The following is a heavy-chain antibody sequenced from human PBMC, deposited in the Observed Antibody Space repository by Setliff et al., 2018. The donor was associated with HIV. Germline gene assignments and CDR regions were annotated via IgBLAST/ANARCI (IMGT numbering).Heavy chain of an antibody. CDR3: ARAPMVPRSEAFDI. D-gene: IGHD3-10*01. V-gene: IGHV4-31*03. Sequence: SETLSLTCTVSGVSISSGGYYWSWIRQHPGKGLEWIGYTYYSESTYYNPSLRSRLTISMDTSKNQFSLKLSSVTAADTAVYYCARAPMVPRSEAFDIWGQGTMVT. J-gene: IGHJ3*02. CDR2: TYYSEST. CDR1: GVSISSGGYY.